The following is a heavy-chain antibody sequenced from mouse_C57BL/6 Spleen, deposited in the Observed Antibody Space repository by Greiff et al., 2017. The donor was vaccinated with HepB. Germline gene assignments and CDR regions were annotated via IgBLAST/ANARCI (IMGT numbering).Heavy chain of an antibody. CDR1: GYTFPEYT. V-gene: IGHV1-62-2*01. CDR2: FYPGSGSI. J-gene: IGHJ2*01. Sequence: VQLQQSGAELVKPGASVKLSCKASGYTFPEYTIHWVKQRSGQGLEWIGWFYPGSGSITYNEKFKDKATLTAAKSSRTVYMELSRLTSEDSAVYFFARHEGETGYYFDYWGQGTTRTVSS. D-gene: IGHD4-1*01. CDR3: ARHEGETGYYFDY.